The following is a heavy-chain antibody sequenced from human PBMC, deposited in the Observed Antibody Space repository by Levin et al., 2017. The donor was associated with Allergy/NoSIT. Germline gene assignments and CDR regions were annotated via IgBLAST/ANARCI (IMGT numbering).Heavy chain of an antibody. J-gene: IGHJ6*02. Sequence: VASVKVSCKASGYTFTSYGISWVRQAPGQGLEWMGWISAYNGNTNYAQKLQGRVTMTTDTSTSTAYMELRSLRSDDTAVYYCARDTYSSSWYIEYGYYYYGMDVWGQGTTVTVSS. CDR3: ARDTYSSSWYIEYGYYYYGMDV. CDR2: ISAYNGNT. V-gene: IGHV1-18*01. D-gene: IGHD6-13*01. CDR1: GYTFTSYG.